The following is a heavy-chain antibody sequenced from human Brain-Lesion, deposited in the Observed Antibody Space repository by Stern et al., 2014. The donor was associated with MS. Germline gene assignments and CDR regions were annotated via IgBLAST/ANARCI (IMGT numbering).Heavy chain of an antibody. V-gene: IGHV4-30-4*01. J-gene: IGHJ6*02. CDR2: ISYSGST. CDR1: GVSISSADSH. Sequence: VQLVESGPGLLKPSQTLSLTCSVSGVSISSADSHWTWIRQTPGRGLEWIGSISYSGSTFYNPSLKNRITMSVDTSKNQFSLKLTSVTAADTAVYYCGRIPTFGVIIPYYYSGMDVWGQGTTVTVSS. D-gene: IGHD3-3*01. CDR3: GRIPTFGVIIPYYYSGMDV.